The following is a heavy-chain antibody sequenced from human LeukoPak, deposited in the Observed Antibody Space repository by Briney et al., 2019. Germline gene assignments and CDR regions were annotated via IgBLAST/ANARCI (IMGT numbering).Heavy chain of an antibody. CDR1: GFTFDDYA. D-gene: IGHD4-17*01. CDR3: AKDMGAYGDYIGFDY. Sequence: GRSLRLSCAASGFTFDDYAMHWVRQAPGKGLEWVSGISWNSRSIGYADSVKGRFTISRDNAKNSLYLQMNSLRAEDTALYYCAKDMGAYGDYIGFDYWAREPWSPSPQ. CDR2: ISWNSRSI. V-gene: IGHV3-9*01. J-gene: IGHJ4*02.